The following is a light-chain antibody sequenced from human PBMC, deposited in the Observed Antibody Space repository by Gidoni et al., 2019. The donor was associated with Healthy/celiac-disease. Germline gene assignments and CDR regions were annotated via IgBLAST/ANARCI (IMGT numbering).Light chain of an antibody. Sequence: EIVLTQTPGTLSLSPGERATLSCRDSQSVSSSYLAWYQQKPGQAPRLLIYGASSRSHGILDRFSGSGSGTDFTLPISRLEPEDFAVYYCQQYGSSPLPFGPGTKVDIK. CDR3: QQYGSSPLP. CDR1: QSVSSSY. J-gene: IGKJ3*01. V-gene: IGKV3-20*01. CDR2: GAS.